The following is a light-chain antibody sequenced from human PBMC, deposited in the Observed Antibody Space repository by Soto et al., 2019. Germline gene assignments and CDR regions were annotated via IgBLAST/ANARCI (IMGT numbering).Light chain of an antibody. J-gene: IGKJ1*01. V-gene: IGKV1-39*01. CDR3: QQSYSAPPT. CDR1: QNINTY. CDR2: GAS. Sequence: DIQMTQSPSSLSASVGDRVTITCRASQNINTYLIWYQQKLGKAPNLLIYGASSLQSGVPSRFSGSGSGTDFTLTISSPQPEDFAFYFCQQSYSAPPTFGQGTKVEI.